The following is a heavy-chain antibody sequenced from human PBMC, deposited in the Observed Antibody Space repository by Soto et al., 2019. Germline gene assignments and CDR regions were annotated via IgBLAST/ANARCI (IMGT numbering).Heavy chain of an antibody. CDR3: ARDPPPPRE. CDR1: GYTFTSYA. Sequence: ASVKVSCKASGYTFTSYAMHWVRQAPGQRLKWMGWINAGNGNTKYSQKLQGRVTMTTDTSTSTAYMELRSLRSDDTAVYYCARDPPPPREWGQGTLVTVSS. V-gene: IGHV1-3*01. CDR2: INAGNGNT. J-gene: IGHJ4*02.